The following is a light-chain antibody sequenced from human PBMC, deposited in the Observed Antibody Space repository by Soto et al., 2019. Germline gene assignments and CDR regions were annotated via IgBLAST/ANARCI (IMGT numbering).Light chain of an antibody. CDR2: GAF. V-gene: IGKV3-20*01. Sequence: ENVLTQPPGTLSLAPGERATFSCRASQCVSSNYLAWYQQKPGQAPRLLIYGAFKRATGIPDSFSGGGSGTDFTLTISRMEPEDFAVYCCQQYGSSPRTFGQGTKV. CDR3: QQYGSSPRT. J-gene: IGKJ1*01. CDR1: QCVSSNY.